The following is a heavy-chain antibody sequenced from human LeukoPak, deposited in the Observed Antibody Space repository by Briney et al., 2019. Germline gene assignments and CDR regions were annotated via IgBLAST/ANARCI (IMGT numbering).Heavy chain of an antibody. J-gene: IGHJ5*02. D-gene: IGHD4-17*01. Sequence: GGSLRLSCAASGFTFSSYAMSWVRQAPGKGLEWVSGINWNGGSTGYADSVKGRFTISRDNAKNSLYLQMNSLRAEDTALYHCARDRGMTTVTSVWFDPWGQGTLVTVSS. CDR3: ARDRGMTTVTSVWFDP. CDR1: GFTFSSYA. CDR2: INWNGGST. V-gene: IGHV3-20*01.